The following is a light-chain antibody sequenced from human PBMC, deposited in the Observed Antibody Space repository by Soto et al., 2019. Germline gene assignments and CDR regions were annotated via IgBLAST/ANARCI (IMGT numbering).Light chain of an antibody. CDR2: IAS. Sequence: DIQMTQSPSTLSASVGDRVTITCRASQSISSWLAWYQQKPGKDPKLLIYIASTLQSGVPSRFSGSYSATEFTLTITSLQAEDFATYYCQQVNSYPITFGQGTRLEIK. J-gene: IGKJ5*01. CDR1: QSISSW. CDR3: QQVNSYPIT. V-gene: IGKV1-5*01.